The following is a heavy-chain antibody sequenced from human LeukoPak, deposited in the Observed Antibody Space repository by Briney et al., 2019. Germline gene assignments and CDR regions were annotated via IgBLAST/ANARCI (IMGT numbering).Heavy chain of an antibody. CDR3: ARGVQLSGWYGH. CDR2: IYYSGST. J-gene: IGHJ4*02. CDR1: GGSLSSYY. V-gene: IGHV4-59*01. D-gene: IGHD6-19*01. Sequence: SETLSLTCTVSGGSLSSYYWSWIRQPPGKGLEWIGYIYYSGSTNYNPSLKSRVTISVDTSKNQFSLKLSSVTAADTAVYYCARGVQLSGWYGHWGQGTLVTVSS.